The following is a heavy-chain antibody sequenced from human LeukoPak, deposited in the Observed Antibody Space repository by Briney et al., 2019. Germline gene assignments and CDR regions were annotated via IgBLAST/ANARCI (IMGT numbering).Heavy chain of an antibody. Sequence: ASVKVSCKASGYTFTRYAMHWVRQAPGQRLEWMGWINAGNGNTKYSQKFQGRVTITRDTSASTAYMELSSLRSEDTAVYYCARASITIFGVVRGYLDYWGQGTLVTVSS. J-gene: IGHJ4*02. CDR3: ARASITIFGVVRGYLDY. V-gene: IGHV1-3*01. CDR1: GYTFTRYA. CDR2: INAGNGNT. D-gene: IGHD3-3*01.